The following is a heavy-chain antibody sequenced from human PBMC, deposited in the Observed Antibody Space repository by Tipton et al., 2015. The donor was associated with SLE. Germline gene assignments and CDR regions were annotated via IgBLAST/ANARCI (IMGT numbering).Heavy chain of an antibody. CDR1: GFTFSDYY. CDR2: ISSSDTTI. V-gene: IGHV3-11*01. CDR3: ATVAAAGTYNFGC. Sequence: SLRLSCAASGFTFSDYYMSWIRQAPGKGLECVSYISSSDTTIYYAASVKGRFTISRDNAKNSLYLQMNSLRAEDTAVYYCATVAAAGTYNFGCWGQGTLVPVSS. D-gene: IGHD6-13*01. J-gene: IGHJ4*02.